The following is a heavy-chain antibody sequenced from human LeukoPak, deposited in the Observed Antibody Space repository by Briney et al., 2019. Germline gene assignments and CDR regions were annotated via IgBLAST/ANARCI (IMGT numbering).Heavy chain of an antibody. J-gene: IGHJ4*02. CDR1: GFTFSSYA. V-gene: IGHV3-23*01. Sequence: PGGSLRLSCAASGFTFSSYAMSWVRQAPGKGLEWVSAISGSGGSTYYADSVKGRFTISRDNAKNSLYLEMNSLRAEDTALYYCARALDIAVVVAVPYYFDYWGQGTLVTVSS. CDR2: ISGSGGST. D-gene: IGHD2-15*01. CDR3: ARALDIAVVVAVPYYFDY.